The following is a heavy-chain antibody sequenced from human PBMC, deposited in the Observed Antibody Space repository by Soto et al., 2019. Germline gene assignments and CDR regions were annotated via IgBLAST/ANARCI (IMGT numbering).Heavy chain of an antibody. CDR3: ARTSVVNSLDY. Sequence: QVQLVQSGPEVKKPGASVKVSCKASGYSFSTYNISWVRQAPGQGLEWMGRISNYNGNTDYAQKFEGRLVMTTETSTTTAYMELTSLTSDDAAVCYCARTSVVNSLDYWGQGTLVSVSS. J-gene: IGHJ4*02. CDR1: GYSFSTYN. V-gene: IGHV1-18*01. CDR2: ISNYNGNT. D-gene: IGHD2-21*01.